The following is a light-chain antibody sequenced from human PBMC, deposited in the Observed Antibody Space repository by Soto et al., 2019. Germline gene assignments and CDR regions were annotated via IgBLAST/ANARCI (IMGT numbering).Light chain of an antibody. CDR1: QDISNY. V-gene: IGKV1-33*01. J-gene: IGKJ5*01. CDR2: DAS. Sequence: DIQMTQSPSSLSASVGDRVTITCQASQDISNYLNWYQQKPGKAPKLLIYDASNLETGVPSRFSGSGSGTDFTFTISSLQAEDIATYYCQQYDNLPPITCGQGTRLEIK. CDR3: QQYDNLPPIT.